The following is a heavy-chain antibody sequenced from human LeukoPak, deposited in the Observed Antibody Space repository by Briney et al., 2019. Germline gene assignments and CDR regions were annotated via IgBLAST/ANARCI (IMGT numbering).Heavy chain of an antibody. CDR1: GGSISSSSYY. V-gene: IGHV4-39*01. J-gene: IGHJ4*02. CDR3: ARHVDCSSASCFGYYDY. D-gene: IGHD2-2*01. CDR2: IYHSGST. Sequence: SETLSLTXTVSGGSISSSSYYWGWIRQPPGKGLEWIGSIYHSGSTYYNPSLKSRVTISIDTSKNQFSLKLSSVTAADTAVYYCARHVDCSSASCFGYYDYWGQGTLVTVSS.